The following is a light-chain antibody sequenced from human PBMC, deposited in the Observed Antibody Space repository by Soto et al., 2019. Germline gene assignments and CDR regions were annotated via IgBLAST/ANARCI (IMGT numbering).Light chain of an antibody. CDR3: QPYNSY. Sequence: DIQITQSPSTLSASVGDRVPITCRASQSISRLLAWYQQKPGKAPKLLIYDASSLESGVPSRFSGSGSGTEFTLTISSLQPDDFATYYCQPYNSYFGGGTKGDIK. J-gene: IGKJ4*01. CDR1: QSISRL. V-gene: IGKV1-5*01. CDR2: DAS.